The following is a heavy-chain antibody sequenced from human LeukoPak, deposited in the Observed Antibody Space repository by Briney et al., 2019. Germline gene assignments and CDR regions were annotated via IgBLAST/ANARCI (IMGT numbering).Heavy chain of an antibody. CDR1: GFTFSSYA. CDR3: ARERYSYGDDGFDM. J-gene: IGHJ3*02. Sequence: GGSLRLSCAASGFTFSSYAMHWVRQAPGKGLEWVSAISGSGGSTYYADSVKGRFTISRDNAKNTLHLEMNSLRAEDTAVYFCARERYSYGDDGFDMWGQGTMVSVSS. D-gene: IGHD5-18*01. V-gene: IGHV3-23*01. CDR2: ISGSGGST.